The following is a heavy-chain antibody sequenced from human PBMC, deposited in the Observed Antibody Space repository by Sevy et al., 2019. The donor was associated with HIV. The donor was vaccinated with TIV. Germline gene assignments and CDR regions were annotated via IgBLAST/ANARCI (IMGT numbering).Heavy chain of an antibody. D-gene: IGHD6-19*01. CDR2: ISSSGGSV. Sequence: GGSLRLSCAASGFTFISYAVSWVRQAPGKGLEWVSSISSSGGSVYYEDSVKGRFTISRDNSKKMVDLEMNSLRAEDTAVYYCVRVALAGFDYWGPGTLVTVSS. CDR1: GFTFISYA. J-gene: IGHJ4*02. V-gene: IGHV3-23*01. CDR3: VRVALAGFDY.